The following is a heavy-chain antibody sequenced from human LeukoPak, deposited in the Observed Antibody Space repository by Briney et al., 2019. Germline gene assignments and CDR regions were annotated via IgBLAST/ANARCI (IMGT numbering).Heavy chain of an antibody. V-gene: IGHV4-59*08. CDR3: AKWSSTLKAFDF. Sequence: SETLSLTCSVSGDSINNYYWNWIRQPPGKELEWIGYTHYTGNTKSNPSLKSRVTTSVDTSKSQFSLKLSSVTAADTAVYYCAKWSSTLKAFDFWDQGILVIVSS. CDR2: THYTGNT. D-gene: IGHD2-8*01. J-gene: IGHJ4*02. CDR1: GDSINNYY.